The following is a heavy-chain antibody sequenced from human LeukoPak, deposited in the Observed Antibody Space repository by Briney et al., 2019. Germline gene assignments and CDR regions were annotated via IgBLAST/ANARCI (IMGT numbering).Heavy chain of an antibody. V-gene: IGHV3-33*01. CDR1: GFTFSSYG. CDR3: ARERYCSSTSCYTPFDY. Sequence: GRSLRLSCAASGFTFSSYGMHWVRQAPGKGLEWVAVIWYDGSNKYYADSVKGRFTISRDNSKNTLYLQMNSLRAEDTAVYYCARERYCSSTSCYTPFDYWGQGTLVTVSS. D-gene: IGHD2-2*02. J-gene: IGHJ4*02. CDR2: IWYDGSNK.